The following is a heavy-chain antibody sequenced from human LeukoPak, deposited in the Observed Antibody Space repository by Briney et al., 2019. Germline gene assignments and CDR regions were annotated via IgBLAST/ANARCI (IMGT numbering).Heavy chain of an antibody. CDR3: ARVSPIAAAGTPYFDS. CDR1: GGSFSGYY. CDR2: ISHSGT. D-gene: IGHD6-13*01. J-gene: IGHJ4*02. Sequence: SETLSLTCSVYGGSFSGYYWSWIRQPPGKGLEWIGEISHSGTTYNPSLKSRVTISEDMSKRQLSPKLNSVTAADTAVYYCARVSPIAAAGTPYFDSWGQGTLVIVSS. V-gene: IGHV4-34*01.